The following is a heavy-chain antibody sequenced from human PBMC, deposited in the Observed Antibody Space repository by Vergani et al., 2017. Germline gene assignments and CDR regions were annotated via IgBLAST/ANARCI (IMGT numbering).Heavy chain of an antibody. CDR3: ARLSYDTTPYLQGGYDC. CDR2: ISARYPST. D-gene: IGHD3-22*01. Sequence: EVQLVESGGGLVKPGGSLRLSCAASGFTFSSYSMNWVRQAPGKGLEWVSAISARYPSTYYADSVKGRFTISRDNSKNMLYLQSNSLRAEDTAVYYCARLSYDTTPYLQGGYDCWGQGTLVSVSS. J-gene: IGHJ4*02. CDR1: GFTFSSYS. V-gene: IGHV3-21*04.